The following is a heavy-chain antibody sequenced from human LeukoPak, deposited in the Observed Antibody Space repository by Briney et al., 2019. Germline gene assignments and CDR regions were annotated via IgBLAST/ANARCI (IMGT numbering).Heavy chain of an antibody. D-gene: IGHD3-16*01. CDR3: ARGGPDYFDY. V-gene: IGHV3-30-3*01. Sequence: PGGSLRLSCAASGFTFSSYAMHWVRQAPGKGLEWVAVISYDGSNKYYADSVKGRFTISRDNSKNTLYLQMNSLRAEDTAVYYCARGGPDYFDYWGQGTLVTVSS. CDR1: GFTFSSYA. CDR2: ISYDGSNK. J-gene: IGHJ4*02.